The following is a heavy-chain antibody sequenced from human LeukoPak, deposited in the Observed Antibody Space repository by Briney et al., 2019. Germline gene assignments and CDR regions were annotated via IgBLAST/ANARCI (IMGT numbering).Heavy chain of an antibody. V-gene: IGHV3-33*01. D-gene: IGHD2-15*01. J-gene: IGHJ3*02. CDR1: GFTFSSDG. CDR3: ARDCGGGSCYGPYDAFDI. Sequence: PGGSLRLSCAASGFTFSSDGMHWVRQAPGKGLEWVAVIWYDGSNKYYADSVKGRFTISRDNSKNSLYLQMNSLRAEDTAVYYCARDCGGGSCYGPYDAFDIWGQGTMVTVSS. CDR2: IWYDGSNK.